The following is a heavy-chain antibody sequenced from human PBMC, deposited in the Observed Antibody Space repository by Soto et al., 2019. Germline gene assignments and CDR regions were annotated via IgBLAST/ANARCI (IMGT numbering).Heavy chain of an antibody. CDR2: IYDSGSS. CDR1: GASISGGDYF. D-gene: IGHD5-12*01. Sequence: SETLSLTCTVSGASISGGDYFWSWIRQSPGKGLEWIGYIYDSGSSYYNPSLKSRVTMSVDTSKNQFSLKLRSVTAADTAVYYCAREKGYISGPKNFDYWGQGALVTVSS. CDR3: AREKGYISGPKNFDY. V-gene: IGHV4-30-4*01. J-gene: IGHJ4*02.